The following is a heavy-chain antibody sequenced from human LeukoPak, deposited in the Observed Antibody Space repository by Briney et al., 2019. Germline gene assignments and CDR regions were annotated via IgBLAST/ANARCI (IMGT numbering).Heavy chain of an antibody. J-gene: IGHJ4*02. V-gene: IGHV3-23*01. CDR2: ISGGGGDA. CDR3: AKTPKLIRGTPDY. CDR1: GFTFGSYA. Sequence: GGSLRLSCAASGFTFGSYAMTWVRQAPGKGLEWVSVISGGGGDANYADSVKGRFTISRDNSKNTLYLQMSSLRAADTAIYYCAKTPKLIRGTPDYWGQGTLVIVSS. D-gene: IGHD3-10*01.